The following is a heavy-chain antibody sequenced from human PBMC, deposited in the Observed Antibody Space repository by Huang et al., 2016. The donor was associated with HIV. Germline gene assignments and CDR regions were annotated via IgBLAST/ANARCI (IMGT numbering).Heavy chain of an antibody. CDR1: GFSFTNYA. D-gene: IGHD6-19*01. CDR3: AKALLSGWFSIWGFDY. CDR2: MSYDGSNK. V-gene: IGHV3-30*18. Sequence: QVQLVESGGGVVQPGKSLRLSCAASGFSFTNYAMHWVRQAPGKVLEWVAAMSYDGSNKYYVDSVKGRFTISRDNSKNTLYLQMHSLRPEDTAMYYCAKALLSGWFSIWGFDYWGQGTLVTVSS. J-gene: IGHJ4*02.